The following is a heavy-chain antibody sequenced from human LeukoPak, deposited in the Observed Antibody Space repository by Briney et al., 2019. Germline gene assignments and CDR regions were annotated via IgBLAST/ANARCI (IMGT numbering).Heavy chain of an antibody. Sequence: SETLSLTCAVYGGSFSGYYWSWIRQAPGKGLEWIGEINHSGSTNYNPSLKSRVTISVDTSKNQFSLKLSSVTAADTAVYYCARGRMAPRTAFDYWGQGTLVTVSS. J-gene: IGHJ4*02. CDR2: INHSGST. CDR3: ARGRMAPRTAFDY. CDR1: GGSFSGYY. D-gene: IGHD2-8*01. V-gene: IGHV4-34*01.